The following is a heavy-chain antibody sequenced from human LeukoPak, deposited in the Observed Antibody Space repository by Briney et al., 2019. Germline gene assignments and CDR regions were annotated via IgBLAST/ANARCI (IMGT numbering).Heavy chain of an antibody. CDR3: ARYDILTGYYPYYYYGMDV. D-gene: IGHD3-9*01. V-gene: IGHV1-8*01. CDR1: GYTFTSYD. Sequence: EASVKVSCKASGYTFTSYDINWVRQATGQGLEWMGWMNPNSGNTGYAQKFQGRVTMTRNTSISTAYMELSSLRSEDTAVYYCARYDILTGYYPYYYYGMDVWGQGTTVTVSS. J-gene: IGHJ6*02. CDR2: MNPNSGNT.